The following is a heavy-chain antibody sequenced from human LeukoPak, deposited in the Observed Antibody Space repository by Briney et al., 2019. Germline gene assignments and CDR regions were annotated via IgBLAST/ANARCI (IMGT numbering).Heavy chain of an antibody. D-gene: IGHD5-24*01. CDR3: ARARPGDVADY. Sequence: PSETLSLTCTVSGDSISSGDYYWSWIRQPAGKGLEWIGYIYYSGSTNYNPSLKSRVTISVDTSKNQFSLKLSSVTAADTAVYYCARARPGDVADYWGQGTLVTVSS. V-gene: IGHV4-61*10. J-gene: IGHJ4*02. CDR1: GDSISSGDYY. CDR2: IYYSGST.